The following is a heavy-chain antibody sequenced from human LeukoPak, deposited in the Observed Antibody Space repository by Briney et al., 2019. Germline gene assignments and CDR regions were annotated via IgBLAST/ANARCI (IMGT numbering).Heavy chain of an antibody. CDR3: ASPARMASRDYYFDY. Sequence: GAPLQISCKGSGYSFTNYWIGWVRPMPGKGLEWMGIIYPGDSDTRYSPSFQGQVTISADKSISTAYLQWSSLKASDTALYFCASPARMASRDYYFDYWGQGTLVTVSS. J-gene: IGHJ4*02. CDR1: GYSFTNYW. D-gene: IGHD4-17*01. V-gene: IGHV5-51*01. CDR2: IYPGDSDT.